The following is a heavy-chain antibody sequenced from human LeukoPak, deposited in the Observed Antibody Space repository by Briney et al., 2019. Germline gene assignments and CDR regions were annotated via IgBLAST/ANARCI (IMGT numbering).Heavy chain of an antibody. D-gene: IGHD3-16*02. Sequence: PGGPLRLSCALSGLKLDEHLMSWVPPAPGKGLEWVSGLDWIGAHTTYADSVMGRFTISRDNARNSLYLQMSSLKVEDRAFYFCATGYYRTFDYWGQGTLVTVSS. CDR2: LDWIGAHT. J-gene: IGHJ4*02. CDR1: GLKLDEHL. CDR3: ATGYYRTFDY. V-gene: IGHV3-20*04.